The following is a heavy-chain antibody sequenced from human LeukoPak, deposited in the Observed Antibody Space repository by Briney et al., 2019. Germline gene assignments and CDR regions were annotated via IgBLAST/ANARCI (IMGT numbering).Heavy chain of an antibody. D-gene: IGHD4-23*01. CDR3: ARERYYYGGKAWFDP. CDR1: GGYIITSDHY. Sequence: SETLSLTCSVSGGYIITSDHYWGWIRQPPGKGLEWIGSIYYTGSTSTNPFFKSRVTVTVDTSKNQFSLNLTSVTAADTAVYYCARERYYYGGKAWFDPWGQGTLVTVSS. J-gene: IGHJ5*02. CDR2: IYYTGST. V-gene: IGHV4-39*07.